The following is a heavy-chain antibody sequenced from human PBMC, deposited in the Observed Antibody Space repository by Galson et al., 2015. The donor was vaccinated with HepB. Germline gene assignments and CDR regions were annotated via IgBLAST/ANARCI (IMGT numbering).Heavy chain of an antibody. CDR1: GFTFSSYA. CDR2: ISYDGSNK. CDR3: AKELIGVGSSWYYGY. J-gene: IGHJ4*02. D-gene: IGHD6-13*01. Sequence: SLRLSCAASGFTFSSYAMSWVRQAPGKGLEWVAVISYDGSNKYYADSVKGRFTISRDNSKNTLYLQMNSLRAEDTAVYYCAKELIGVGSSWYYGYWGQGTPVTVSS. V-gene: IGHV3-30*18.